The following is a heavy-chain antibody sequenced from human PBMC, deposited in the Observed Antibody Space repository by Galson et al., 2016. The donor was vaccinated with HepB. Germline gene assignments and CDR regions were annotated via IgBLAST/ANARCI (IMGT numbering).Heavy chain of an antibody. CDR3: ARDSHLPDNWFDP. CDR1: GFSLSDYY. V-gene: IGHV3-11*06. J-gene: IGHJ5*02. CDR2: IGSSGSYT. Sequence: SLRLSCAASGFSLSDYYMSWIRQAPGKGLEWISTIGSSGSYTDYADSLKGRFPISRDNDQNSLFLQMNSLRVEDTATYYCARDSHLPDNWFDPWGQGTLVTVSS.